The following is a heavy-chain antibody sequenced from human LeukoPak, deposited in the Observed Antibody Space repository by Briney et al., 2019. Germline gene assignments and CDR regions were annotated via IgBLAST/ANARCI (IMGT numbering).Heavy chain of an antibody. Sequence: PGGSLRLSCVASGFTFSRYSMNWGRQSPGKGLEWGSYISISINTIYYAGSVKGRFTIYRDNANNSLYLQMNSLRAEDTAVYYCARDGFDFCSGYPTTVDSWGQGTLVTVSS. V-gene: IGHV3-48*01. CDR3: ARDGFDFCSGYPTTVDS. J-gene: IGHJ4*02. D-gene: IGHD3-3*01. CDR1: GFTFSRYS. CDR2: ISISINTI.